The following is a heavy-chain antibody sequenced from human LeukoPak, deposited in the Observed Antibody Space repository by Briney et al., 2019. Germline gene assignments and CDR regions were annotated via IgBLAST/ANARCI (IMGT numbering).Heavy chain of an antibody. CDR3: ARDLNWNYVP. D-gene: IGHD1-7*01. CDR2: ISSSSSYI. V-gene: IGHV3-21*01. CDR1: GFTFSSYS. Sequence: GGSLRLSCAASGFTFSSYSMNWVRQAPGKGLEWVSSISSSSSYIYYADSVKGRFTISRDNAKNSLYLQMNSLRAVDTAVYYCARDLNWNYVPWGQGTLVTVSS. J-gene: IGHJ5*02.